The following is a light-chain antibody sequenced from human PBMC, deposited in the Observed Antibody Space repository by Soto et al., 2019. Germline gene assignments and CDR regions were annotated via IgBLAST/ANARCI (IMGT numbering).Light chain of an antibody. CDR3: QQFNNYPHSMWT. CDR1: QGISSA. V-gene: IGKV1D-13*01. CDR2: DAS. J-gene: IGKJ1*01. Sequence: AIQLPQSPSSLSASVGDRVTITCRASQGISSALAWYQQKPGKAPKLLIYDASSLESGVPSRFSGSGSGTDFTLTISSLQPEDFATYYCQQFNNYPHSMWTFGQGTKVEIK.